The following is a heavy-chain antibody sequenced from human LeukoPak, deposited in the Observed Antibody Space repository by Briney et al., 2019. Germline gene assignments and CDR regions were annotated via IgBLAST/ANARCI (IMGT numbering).Heavy chain of an antibody. Sequence: GSPVKVSCKASGGTFSSYAISWVRQAPGQGLEWMGGIIPIFGTANYAQKFQGRVTITADESTSTAYMELSSLRSEDTAVYYCARRQSYYYGSGVDYWGQGTLVTVSS. V-gene: IGHV1-69*01. D-gene: IGHD3-10*01. J-gene: IGHJ4*02. CDR2: IIPIFGTA. CDR1: GGTFSSYA. CDR3: ARRQSYYYGSGVDY.